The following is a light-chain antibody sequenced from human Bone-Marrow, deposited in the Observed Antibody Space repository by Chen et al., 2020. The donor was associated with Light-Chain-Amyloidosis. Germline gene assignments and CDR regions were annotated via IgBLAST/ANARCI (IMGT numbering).Light chain of an antibody. CDR3: QSADSSGTYEVI. V-gene: IGLV3-25*03. Sequence: SYELTQPPSVSVSPGQTARTLCSGDDLPTKYAYWYQQKPGQAPVLVIHRDTERPSGISERFSGSSSGTTATLTISGVQAEDEADYHCQSADSSGTYEVIFGGGTKLTVL. CDR2: RDT. CDR1: DLPTKY. J-gene: IGLJ2*01.